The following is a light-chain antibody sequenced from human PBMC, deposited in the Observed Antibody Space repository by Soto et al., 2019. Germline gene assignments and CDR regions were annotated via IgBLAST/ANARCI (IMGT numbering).Light chain of an antibody. J-gene: IGLJ7*01. CDR3: CSYAGDYTHV. CDR2: DVS. CDR1: SSDVGGYNY. Sequence: QSVLTQPRSVSGSPGQSVTISCTGTSSDVGGYNYVSWYQQHPGKAPKLMIFDVSKRPSGVPDRFSGFRSGNTASLTISGLQAEDEADYYCCSYAGDYTHVFGTGTQLTVL. V-gene: IGLV2-11*01.